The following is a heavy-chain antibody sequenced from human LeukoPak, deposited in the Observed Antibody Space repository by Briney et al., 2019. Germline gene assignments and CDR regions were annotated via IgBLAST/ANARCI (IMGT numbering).Heavy chain of an antibody. CDR1: GYTFSTYV. J-gene: IGHJ4*02. CDR3: GRACTTFITQWCFSDY. V-gene: IGHV1-18*01. Sequence: SSVMVSCKASGYTFSTYVITWVRHPPGQGPEWLGWINTQNGNTNIYHTFQGRGTMTTDSSTNTPYIELMSLKSDADAAEYCGRACTTFITQWCFSDYWGQGTLVTVSS. D-gene: IGHD2-8*01. CDR2: INTQNGNT.